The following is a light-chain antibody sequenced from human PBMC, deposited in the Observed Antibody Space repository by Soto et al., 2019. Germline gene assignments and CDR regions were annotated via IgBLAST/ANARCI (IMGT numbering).Light chain of an antibody. J-gene: IGKJ2*01. V-gene: IGKV1-16*02. CDR2: GVS. Sequence: DIQMTQSPSSLSASLGDTVTITCRASQDISTFLAWFQQKPGKAPQSLIYGVSNLQGGVPSKFSGSGSGTHFTLTISSLQPEDFATYYCQQHNGYPYTFGQGTKLEIK. CDR3: QQHNGYPYT. CDR1: QDISTF.